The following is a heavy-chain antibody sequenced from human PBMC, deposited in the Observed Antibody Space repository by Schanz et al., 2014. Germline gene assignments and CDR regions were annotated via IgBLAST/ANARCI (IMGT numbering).Heavy chain of an antibody. CDR3: ARGGYSSGWYDRDIAHFDY. V-gene: IGHV1-46*01. CDR2: VNPSVRGT. J-gene: IGHJ4*02. CDR1: GYTLSAYS. D-gene: IGHD6-19*01. Sequence: QVQLVQSGTQVKKPGASVKVSCKASGYTLSAYSLHWVRQAPGQGLEWMGIVNPSVRGTHFAREFQGRVTMTTDTSTSTSYMELTSLRFDDTAVYYCARGGYSSGWYDRDIAHFDYWGQGSLXTVSS.